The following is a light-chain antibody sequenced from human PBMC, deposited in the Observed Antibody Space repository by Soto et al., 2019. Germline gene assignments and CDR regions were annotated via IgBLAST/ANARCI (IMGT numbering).Light chain of an antibody. CDR3: QQYGT. CDR1: QSVSSSY. J-gene: IGKJ1*01. V-gene: IGKV3-20*01. Sequence: DTVSCRASQSVSSSYLAWYQQKPGQAPRLLIYGASSRATGIPYRFSGSGVGTDFTLPITRRDPQHIAVDSCQQYGTFARGTKVDNK. CDR2: GAS.